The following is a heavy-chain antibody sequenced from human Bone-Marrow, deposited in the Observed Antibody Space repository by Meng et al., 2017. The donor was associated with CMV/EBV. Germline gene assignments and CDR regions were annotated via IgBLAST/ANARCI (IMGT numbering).Heavy chain of an antibody. CDR2: IYHSGST. D-gene: IGHD2-2*01. J-gene: IGHJ5*02. Sequence: SETLSLTCTVSGYSISSGYYWGWIRQPPGKGLEWIGSIYHSGSTYYNPSLKSRVTISVDTSKNQFSLKLSSVTAADTAVYYCARDPYYCSSTSCYLWWFDPWGQGTLVTVSS. CDR3: ARDPYYCSSTSCYLWWFDP. CDR1: GYSISSGYY. V-gene: IGHV4-38-2*02.